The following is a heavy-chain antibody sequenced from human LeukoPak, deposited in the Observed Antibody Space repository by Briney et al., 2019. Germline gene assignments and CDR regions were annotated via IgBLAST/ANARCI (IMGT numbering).Heavy chain of an antibody. Sequence: PSETLSLTCAVYGGSFSGYYWSWIRQPPGKGLEWIGEINHSGSTNYNPSLKSRVTISVDTPKNQFSLKLISVTAADTAVYYCARWYCSGGSCNDYWGQGTLVTVSS. CDR3: ARWYCSGGSCNDY. CDR2: INHSGST. V-gene: IGHV4-34*01. D-gene: IGHD2-15*01. J-gene: IGHJ4*02. CDR1: GGSFSGYY.